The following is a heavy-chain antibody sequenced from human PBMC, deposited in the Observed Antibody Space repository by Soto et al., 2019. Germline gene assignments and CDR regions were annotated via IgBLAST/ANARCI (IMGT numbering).Heavy chain of an antibody. CDR2: INGDYGNT. CDR1: GYTFYSHS. Sequence: QAQLVQSGAEVKKPGASVKVSCKASGYTFYSHSISWVRQAPGQGLEWMGRINGDYGNTQYAQKFRGRVTMTTDTSTTTVYMELTNLRSDDTAVYYCARCIQGDYYYGMDVWGQWTTVTVSS. J-gene: IGHJ6*02. CDR3: ARCIQGDYYYGMDV. D-gene: IGHD5-18*01. V-gene: IGHV1-18*01.